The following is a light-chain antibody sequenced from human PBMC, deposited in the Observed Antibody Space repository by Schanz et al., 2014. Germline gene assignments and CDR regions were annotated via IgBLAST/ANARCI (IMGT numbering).Light chain of an antibody. CDR1: SSDNL. Sequence: QSALIQPPSVSGSPGQSITISCTGTSSDNLVSWYQQHPGKAPKLLIYEGSKWPSGVSNRFSGSKSGNTASLTISGLQAEDEADYYCCSYAGSRVFGGGTKLTVL. J-gene: IGLJ3*02. CDR3: CSYAGSRV. V-gene: IGLV2-23*01. CDR2: EGS.